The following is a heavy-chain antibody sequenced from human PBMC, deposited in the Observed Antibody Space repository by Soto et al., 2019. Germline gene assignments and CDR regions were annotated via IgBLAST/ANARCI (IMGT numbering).Heavy chain of an antibody. CDR2: IHGSGDTT. V-gene: IGHV3-23*01. CDR3: ERPLILGATDDAVHV. D-gene: IGHD1-26*01. Sequence: GTLRLSFAAAGLPFSNYAIAWVRQVPGKGLEWVSAIHGSGDTTYYADSVKGRFTISRDNSKYTLYLQMNRLRAEDTAVYYCERPLILGATDDAVHVWGQGTVV. CDR1: GLPFSNYA. J-gene: IGHJ3*01.